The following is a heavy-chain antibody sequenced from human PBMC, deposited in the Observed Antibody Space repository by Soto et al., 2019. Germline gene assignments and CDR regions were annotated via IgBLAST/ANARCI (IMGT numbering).Heavy chain of an antibody. CDR1: SGSFSCYY. D-gene: IGHD6-6*01. CDR3: ARAPKVSGSSQTRPDF. J-gene: IGHJ4*02. Sequence: SETLSLTCSIYSGSFSCYYWSWIRQPPGKGLEWIGEISQSGDTNYSPSLKSRVSISIDTSKKQFSLNLASVSAADTAVYYCARAPKVSGSSQTRPDFWGQGTLVTVSS. CDR2: ISQSGDT. V-gene: IGHV4-34*01.